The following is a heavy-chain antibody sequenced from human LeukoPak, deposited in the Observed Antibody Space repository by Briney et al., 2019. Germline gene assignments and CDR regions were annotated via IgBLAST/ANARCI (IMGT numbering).Heavy chain of an antibody. D-gene: IGHD4-23*01. CDR1: GFTFSSYS. CDR3: ARNPYGGNFGYNWFDP. J-gene: IGHJ5*02. Sequence: GGYRRLSCAASGFTFSSYSMNWVRRAPGKGLEWVSSISSSSSYIYYADSGKGRFTISRDNAKNSLYLQMNSLRAEDTAVYYCARNPYGGNFGYNWFDPWGQGTLVTVSS. V-gene: IGHV3-21*01. CDR2: ISSSSSYI.